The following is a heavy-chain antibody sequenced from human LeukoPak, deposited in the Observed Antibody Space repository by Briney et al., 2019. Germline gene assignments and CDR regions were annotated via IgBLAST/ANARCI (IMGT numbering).Heavy chain of an antibody. J-gene: IGHJ4*02. Sequence: PPETLSLTCTVSGGSFNSYYGSWIRQPPGKGLEWIGYIYYSGSTNYNPSLKSRVTISVDTSKNQFSLKLTSVTAADTAVYYCARGRSILIDYWGQGMLVTVSS. V-gene: IGHV4-59*01. CDR1: GGSFNSYY. CDR3: ARGRSILIDY. D-gene: IGHD2-21*01. CDR2: IYYSGST.